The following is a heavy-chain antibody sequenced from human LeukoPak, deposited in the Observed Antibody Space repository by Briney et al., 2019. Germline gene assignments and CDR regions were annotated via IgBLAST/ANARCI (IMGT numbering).Heavy chain of an antibody. Sequence: GSVKVSCKASGGTFSSYAMSWVRQAPGKGLEWVANINPDGSDKFYVDSVKGRFTISRDNAKNSLFLQMNSLRVEDTAVYYCTGVALGANGDYWGQGTLVTVSS. V-gene: IGHV3-7*03. CDR3: TGVALGANGDY. D-gene: IGHD1-26*01. J-gene: IGHJ4*02. CDR1: GGTFSSYA. CDR2: INPDGSDK.